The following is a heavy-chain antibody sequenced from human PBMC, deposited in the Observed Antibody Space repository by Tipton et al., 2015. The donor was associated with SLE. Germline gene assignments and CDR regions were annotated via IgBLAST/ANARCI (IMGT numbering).Heavy chain of an antibody. J-gene: IGHJ5*02. CDR2: IRDGGDMT. V-gene: IGHV3-23*01. CDR1: GFSFSSYV. CDR3: AKGCGSNCYSMMS. Sequence: LSLTCAASGFSFSSYVMNWVRQAPGKGLEWVSTIRDGGDMTYYADSVKGRFTISRDNSKSTLYLQMNSLRAEDTAIYYCAKGCGSNCYSMMSWGQGTLVTVSS. D-gene: IGHD2-21*02.